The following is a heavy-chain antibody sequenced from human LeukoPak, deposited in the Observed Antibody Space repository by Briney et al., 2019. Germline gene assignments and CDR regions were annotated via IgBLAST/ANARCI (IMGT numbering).Heavy chain of an antibody. J-gene: IGHJ4*02. V-gene: IGHV3-74*01. CDR1: GFTFSSYW. CDR3: ARDLSSSWYSWPSDY. CDR2: INSDGSST. D-gene: IGHD6-13*01. Sequence: PGGSLRLSCAASGFTFSSYWMHWVRQAPGKGLVWVSRINSDGSSTSYADSVKGRFTISRDNAKNTLYLQMNSLRAEGTAVYYCARDLSSSWYSWPSDYWGQGTLVTVSS.